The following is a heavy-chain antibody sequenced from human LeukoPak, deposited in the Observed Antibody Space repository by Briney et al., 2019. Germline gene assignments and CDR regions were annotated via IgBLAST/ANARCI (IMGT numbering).Heavy chain of an antibody. Sequence: SETLSLTCTVSGGSISSSSYYRGWIRQPPGKGLEWIGSIFYSGSTYYNPSLKSRVTISVDTSKNQFSLRLSSVTAADTAVYYCAIPDGYSIDYWGQGTLVTVSS. CDR3: AIPDGYSIDY. CDR1: GGSISSSSYY. V-gene: IGHV4-39*01. D-gene: IGHD6-13*01. CDR2: IFYSGST. J-gene: IGHJ4*02.